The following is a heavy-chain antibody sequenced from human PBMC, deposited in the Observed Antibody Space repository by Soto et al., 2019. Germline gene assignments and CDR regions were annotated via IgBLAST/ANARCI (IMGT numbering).Heavy chain of an antibody. D-gene: IGHD4-17*01. Sequence: EVQLLESGGGLVQPGGSLRLSCAASGFTFSSYAMSWVRQAPGKGLEWVSAISGSVDSTYYADSVKGRFTISRDNSKNTQYLQMNSLRAEDTAVYYCAKRTVGWYFDLRGRGTLVTVSS. J-gene: IGHJ2*01. CDR2: ISGSVDST. CDR3: AKRTVGWYFDL. CDR1: GFTFSSYA. V-gene: IGHV3-23*01.